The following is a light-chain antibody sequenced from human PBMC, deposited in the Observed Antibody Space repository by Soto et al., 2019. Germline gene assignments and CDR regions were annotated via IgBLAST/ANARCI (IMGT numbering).Light chain of an antibody. CDR3: QQQNSILTT. V-gene: IGKV1-5*03. CDR1: ESISRC. Sequence: DITMTQSPSTLSASVGDRVTITCRASESISRCLAWYRQKPGKAPKLLIYKASNLEGGVPSRFSGSGAGTEFTLIIISLQDADVATYYCQQQNSILTTFGQGTRLEIK. J-gene: IGKJ5*01. CDR2: KAS.